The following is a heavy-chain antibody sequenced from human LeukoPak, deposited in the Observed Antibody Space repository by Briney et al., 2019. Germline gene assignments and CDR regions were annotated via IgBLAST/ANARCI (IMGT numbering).Heavy chain of an antibody. CDR3: ARVIDYYGSGSYVDY. Sequence: SETLSLTCTVSGGSISSYYWSWIRQPPGKGLEWIGYTYYSGSTNYNPSLKSRVTISVDTSKNQFSLKLSSVTAADTAVYYCARVIDYYGSGSYVDYWGQGTLVTVSS. V-gene: IGHV4-59*01. J-gene: IGHJ4*02. CDR2: TYYSGST. CDR1: GGSISSYY. D-gene: IGHD3-10*01.